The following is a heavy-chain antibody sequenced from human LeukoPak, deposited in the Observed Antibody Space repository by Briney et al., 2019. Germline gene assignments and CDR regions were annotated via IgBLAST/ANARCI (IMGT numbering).Heavy chain of an antibody. D-gene: IGHD3-22*01. CDR3: ARSLSFAYYDSSGYLY. V-gene: IGHV1-69*13. CDR2: IIPIFGTA. Sequence: SVEVSCKASGGTFSSYAISWVRQAPGQGLEWMGGIIPIFGTANYAQKFQGRVTITADESTSTAYMELGSLRSEDTAVYYCARSLSFAYYDSSGYLYWGQGTLVTVSS. CDR1: GGTFSSYA. J-gene: IGHJ4*02.